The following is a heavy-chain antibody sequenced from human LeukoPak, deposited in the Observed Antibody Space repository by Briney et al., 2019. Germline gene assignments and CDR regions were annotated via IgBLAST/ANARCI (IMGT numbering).Heavy chain of an antibody. CDR1: GFIFRSYN. CDR2: ITSSSSYI. D-gene: IGHD2-2*01. V-gene: IGHV3-21*01. CDR3: AKDEVVPGYYYTDV. J-gene: IGHJ6*03. Sequence: GSLRLSCAASGFIFRSYNMYWVRQAPGKGPEWVSSITSSSSYIFYADSVKGRFTVSRDDATNSVYLEMNSLRAEDTAVYYCAKDEVVPGYYYTDVWGRGTTVTISS.